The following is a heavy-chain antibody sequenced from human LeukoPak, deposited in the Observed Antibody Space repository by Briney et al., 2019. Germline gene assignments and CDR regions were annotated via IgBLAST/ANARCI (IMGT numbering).Heavy chain of an antibody. CDR1: GFTFSRYI. D-gene: IGHD5-24*01. CDR2: ISNSSSYI. J-gene: IGHJ4*02. Sequence: SLRLSCAACGFTFSRYILNSVPQTPGKGLEWVASISNSSSYIFYAESAKGRFTIYRDNAKNSLYLQMNSLRGEYTAVYYCARDLTLLDNYNWGQGTLVTVSS. CDR3: ARDLTLLDNYN. V-gene: IGHV3-21*03.